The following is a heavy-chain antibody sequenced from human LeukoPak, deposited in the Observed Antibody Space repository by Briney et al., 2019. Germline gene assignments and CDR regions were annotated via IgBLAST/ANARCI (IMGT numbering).Heavy chain of an antibody. Sequence: GGSLRLSCAASGFTFSDYNMRWIRQAPGKGLEWVSSISRSGSTKYYADSVKGRFTISRDNSKNTLYLQMNSLRAEDTAVYYCARDKSSGWYGRRFGDAFDIWGQGTMVTVSS. J-gene: IGHJ3*02. D-gene: IGHD6-19*01. CDR2: ISRSGSTK. CDR3: ARDKSSGWYGRRFGDAFDI. CDR1: GFTFSDYN. V-gene: IGHV3-11*04.